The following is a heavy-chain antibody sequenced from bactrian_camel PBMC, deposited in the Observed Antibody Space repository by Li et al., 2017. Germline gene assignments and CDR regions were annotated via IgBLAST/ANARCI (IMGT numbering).Heavy chain of an antibody. CDR3: AAKAGVLSFRTADFPY. CDR2: IDCDGDA. V-gene: IGHV3S9*01. CDR1: GFGDSTYS. J-gene: IGHJ6*01. Sequence: HVQLVESGGDSVQPGGSLTLSCAASGFGDSTYSMGWFRQVPGKGREGVAQIDCDGDATCAYSVKGRFTISQDNAKKTVYLQMNSLKPEDTAMYYCAAKAGVLSFRTADFPYWGQGTQVTVS. D-gene: IGHD6*01.